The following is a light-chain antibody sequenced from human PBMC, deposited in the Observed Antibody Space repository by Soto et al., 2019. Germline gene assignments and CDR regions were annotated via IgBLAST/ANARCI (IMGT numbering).Light chain of an antibody. V-gene: IGLV2-11*01. CDR2: DVS. CDR3: CSYARTYTGV. Sequence: QSALTQPRSVSGSPGQSVSISCTGTSSDVGRYSYVSWYQQHPGKAPKRMIYDVSERPSGVPDRFSGSKSGNTASLTISGLQAEDEADYYCCSYARTYTGVFGTGTKVTVL. J-gene: IGLJ1*01. CDR1: SSDVGRYSY.